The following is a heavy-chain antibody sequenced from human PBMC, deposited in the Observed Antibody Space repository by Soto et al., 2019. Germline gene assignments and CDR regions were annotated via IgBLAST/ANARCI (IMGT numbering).Heavy chain of an antibody. CDR1: GYTFTSYG. CDR2: INAANGDT. V-gene: IGHV1-3*01. CDR3: VRRHVSATGIDWLDP. D-gene: IGHD6-13*01. Sequence: QVQLVQSGTEVKKPGASVKVSCKASGYTFTSYGIHWVRQAPGQRLEWMGWINAANGDTKYSPKFQGRVTITRDTSASTAYMELSSLRSEDTAVYYCVRRHVSATGIDWLDPRGQGTLVTVSS. J-gene: IGHJ5*02.